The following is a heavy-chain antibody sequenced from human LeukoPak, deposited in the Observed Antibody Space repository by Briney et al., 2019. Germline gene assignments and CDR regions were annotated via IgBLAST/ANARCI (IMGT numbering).Heavy chain of an antibody. CDR3: ARDRQWLVDSFDY. Sequence: SETLSLTCAVYGGSFSGYYWSWVRQPPGKGLEWIGEINHSGSTNYNPSLKSRVTISVDTSKNQFSLKLSSVTAADTAVYYCARDRQWLVDSFDYWGQGTLVTVSS. CDR2: INHSGST. J-gene: IGHJ4*02. CDR1: GGSFSGYY. D-gene: IGHD6-19*01. V-gene: IGHV4-34*01.